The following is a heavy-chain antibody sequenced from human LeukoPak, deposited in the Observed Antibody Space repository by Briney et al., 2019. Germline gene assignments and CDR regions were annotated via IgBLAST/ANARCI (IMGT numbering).Heavy chain of an antibody. D-gene: IGHD2-2*02. V-gene: IGHV3-21*01. CDR3: MGDYCTSTSCSTTF. CDR1: GFTFSSYS. J-gene: IGHJ4*02. Sequence: GGSLRLSCAASGFTFSSYSMNWVRQAPGKGLEWVSSISSSSYIYYADSVKGRFTISRDNAKRSLYLQMNSLRAEDTAVYYCMGDYCTSTSCSTTFWGQGTLVTVSS. CDR2: ISSSSYI.